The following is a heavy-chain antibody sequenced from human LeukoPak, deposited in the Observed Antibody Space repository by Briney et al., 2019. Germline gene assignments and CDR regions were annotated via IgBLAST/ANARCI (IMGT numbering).Heavy chain of an antibody. CDR3: ARVRGYCSSTICYRYYFDY. J-gene: IGHJ4*02. Sequence: SETLSLTCTVSGYSISSGYYWGWIRQPPGKGLECIGTIYHSGGTYYNPSLKSRVTISVDTSKNQFSLKLTSVTAADTAAYYCARVRGYCSSTICYRYYFDYWGQGTLVTVSS. V-gene: IGHV4-38-2*02. CDR1: GYSISSGYY. D-gene: IGHD2-2*01. CDR2: IYHSGGT.